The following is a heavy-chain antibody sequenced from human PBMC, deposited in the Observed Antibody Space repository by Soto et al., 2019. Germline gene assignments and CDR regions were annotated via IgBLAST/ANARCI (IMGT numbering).Heavy chain of an antibody. Sequence: EVQLVESGGGLVKPGGSLRLSCAASGFTFSSYSMNWVRQAPGKGLEWVSSISSSSSYIYYADSVKGRFTISGDNAKNXLXLXXKRLRAEDTPVYYSARQDDYYGSGRYLPHDDGMDVWGQGTTGTVSS. V-gene: IGHV3-21*01. CDR3: ARQDDYYGSGRYLPHDDGMDV. CDR2: ISSSSSYI. CDR1: GFTFSSYS. D-gene: IGHD3-10*01. J-gene: IGHJ6*02.